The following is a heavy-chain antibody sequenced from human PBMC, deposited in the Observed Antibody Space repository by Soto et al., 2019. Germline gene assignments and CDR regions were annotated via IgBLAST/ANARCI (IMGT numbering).Heavy chain of an antibody. CDR2: IFPLTDIP. J-gene: IGHJ4*02. Sequence: QVQLVQSGTEVKKPGSSVKVSCKASGGTFRNYPINWVRQAPGQGLEWMGSIFPLTDIPDYAQNFQARLTINADKSTSTASMQLSSLTSDDTAMYFCARGPLVVLNYFESWGQGTLVTVSS. CDR1: GGTFRNYP. V-gene: IGHV1-69*02. CDR3: ARGPLVVLNYFES.